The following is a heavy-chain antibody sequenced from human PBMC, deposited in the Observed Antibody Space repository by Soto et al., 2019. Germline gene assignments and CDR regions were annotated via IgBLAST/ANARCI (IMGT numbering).Heavy chain of an antibody. D-gene: IGHD1-26*01. V-gene: IGHV1-69*08. Sequence: QVQLVQSGAEVKKPGSSVKVSCKASGGTFSSYTISWVRQAPGQGLEWMGRIIPILGIANYAQKFQGRVTQSRGNANHEQKFQGRVTISGDDATGLAYMELSSGGAEDTAVYYCGREWGSVGGWWGGIDVWGQGTLVTVSS. CDR3: GREWGSVGGWWGGIDV. CDR2: IIPILGIA. CDR1: GGTFSSYT. J-gene: IGHJ4*02.